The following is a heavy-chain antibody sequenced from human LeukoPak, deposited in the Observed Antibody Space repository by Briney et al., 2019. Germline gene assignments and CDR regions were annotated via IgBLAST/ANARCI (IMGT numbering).Heavy chain of an antibody. CDR1: GFSLSPSGMC. J-gene: IGHJ4*02. V-gene: IGHV2-70*11. CDR3: ARIRRFNYDSGNPIDY. CDR2: IDWDDDK. Sequence: SGPALVHPSPTLTLTFIISGFSLSPSGMCVSWIRQPPGKALEWLARIDWDDDKYYNTSLKTRLTISKDTSKNQVVLTMTNMDPVDTATYYCARIRRFNYDSGNPIDYWGQGTLVTVSS. D-gene: IGHD3-10*01.